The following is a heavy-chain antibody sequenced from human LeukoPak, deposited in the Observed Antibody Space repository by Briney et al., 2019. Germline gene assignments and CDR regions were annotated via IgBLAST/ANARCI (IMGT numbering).Heavy chain of an antibody. J-gene: IGHJ6*03. CDR2: ISYDGSSK. V-gene: IGHV3-30*18. CDR3: AKAADQYYYSYFYYMDV. D-gene: IGHD2/OR15-2a*01. CDR1: GFTFSSYG. Sequence: GRSLRLSCAASGFTFSSYGMHWVRQAPGKGLEWVAVISYDGSSKDYADSVKGRFTISRDNSKNTLYLQMNSLRVEDTAVSYCAKAADQYYYSYFYYMDVWGKGTTVTVSS.